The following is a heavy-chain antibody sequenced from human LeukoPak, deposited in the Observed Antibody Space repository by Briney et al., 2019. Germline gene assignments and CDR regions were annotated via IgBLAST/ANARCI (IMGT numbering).Heavy chain of an antibody. CDR1: GFTFDYYA. CDR3: TKPLWRASGSSARLFFDY. V-gene: IGHV3-43*02. Sequence: GGSLRLPCAASGFTFDYYAMLWVRQVPGKGLEWVSLISGDGVTTYCADSVKGRFTISRDNNKNSLYLQMNSLRTEDTALYYCTKPLWRASGSSARLFFDYWGQGTLVTVSS. CDR2: ISGDGVTT. J-gene: IGHJ4*02. D-gene: IGHD3-10*01.